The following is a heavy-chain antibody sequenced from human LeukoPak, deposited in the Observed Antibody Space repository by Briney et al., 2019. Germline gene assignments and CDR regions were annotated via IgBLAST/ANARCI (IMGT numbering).Heavy chain of an antibody. CDR2: ISGSGGGT. Sequence: GGSLRLSCAASGFTFSSYAMSWVRQAPGKGLEWVSAISGSGGGTYYADSVKGWFTISRDNSKNTLYLQMNSLRAEDTAVYYCAKDLTSWEPLFDYWGQGTLVTVSS. CDR3: AKDLTSWEPLFDY. J-gene: IGHJ4*02. V-gene: IGHV3-23*01. CDR1: GFTFSSYA. D-gene: IGHD1-26*01.